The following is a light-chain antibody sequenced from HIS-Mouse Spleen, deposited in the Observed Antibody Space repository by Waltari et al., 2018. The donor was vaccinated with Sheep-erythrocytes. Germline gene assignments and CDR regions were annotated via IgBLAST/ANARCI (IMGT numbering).Light chain of an antibody. CDR3: CSYAGSSTPWV. V-gene: IGLV2-23*01. CDR1: SSDVGSYNL. Sequence: QSALTQSASVSGSPGQSITISCTGTSSDVGSYNLVSWYQQHPGKAPKLMIYEGSKRPSGVSNRFSGSKSGNTASLTISGLQVEDEADYYCCSYAGSSTPWVFGGGTKLTVL. CDR2: EGS. J-gene: IGLJ3*02.